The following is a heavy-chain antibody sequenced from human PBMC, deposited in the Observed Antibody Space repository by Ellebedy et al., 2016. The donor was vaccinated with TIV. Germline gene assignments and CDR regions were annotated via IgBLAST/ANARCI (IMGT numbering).Heavy chain of an antibody. J-gene: IGHJ4*02. V-gene: IGHV4-34*01. Sequence: MPGGSLRLSCTVSGGSFGDYHWSWFRQSPGTGLEWIGEIDHSGITTYNPSLKSRVTISVDTSKNQFSLKLSSVTAADTAVYYCARSDLLWFGELSQFDYWGQGTLVTVSS. CDR2: IDHSGIT. CDR3: ARSDLLWFGELSQFDY. D-gene: IGHD3-10*01. CDR1: GGSFGDYH.